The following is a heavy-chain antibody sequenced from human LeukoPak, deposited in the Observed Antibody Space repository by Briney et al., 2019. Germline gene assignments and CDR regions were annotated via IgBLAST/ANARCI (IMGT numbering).Heavy chain of an antibody. CDR2: IYYSGST. Sequence: PSETLSLTCTVSGGSISSSSYYWGWIRQPPGKGLEWIGSIYYSGSTYYNPSLKSRSTISVDTSKNQFSLKLSSVTAADTAVYYCARSYYDFWSGYYTGPPDYWGQGTLVTVSS. V-gene: IGHV4-39*01. CDR3: ARSYYDFWSGYYTGPPDY. J-gene: IGHJ4*02. D-gene: IGHD3-3*01. CDR1: GGSISSSSYY.